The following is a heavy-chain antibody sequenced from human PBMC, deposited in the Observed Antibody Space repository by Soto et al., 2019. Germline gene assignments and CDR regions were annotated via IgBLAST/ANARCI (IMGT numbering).Heavy chain of an antibody. V-gene: IGHV3-23*01. Sequence: EVQLLESGGGLVQPGGSLRLSCAASGFTFSTYALSWVRQAPGKGLEWVSAISANGQGIYYADSVRCRFTISRDNSKNTIFLHMDSLRAEDTAVYYCAKDRNYPRDQFHYWGQGTLVTVSS. CDR2: ISANGQGI. CDR3: AKDRNYPRDQFHY. J-gene: IGHJ4*02. CDR1: GFTFSTYA. D-gene: IGHD1-7*01.